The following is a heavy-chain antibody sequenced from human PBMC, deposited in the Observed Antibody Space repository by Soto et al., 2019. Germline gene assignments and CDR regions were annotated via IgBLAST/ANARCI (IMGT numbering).Heavy chain of an antibody. Sequence: ESGGGVVQPGRSLRLSCAASGFTFSSYAMHWVRQAPGKGLEWVAVISYDGSNKYYADSVKGRFTISRDNSKNTLYLQMTSLRAEDGAVYYWARVRQQGRVRDGVNGGQEPLFTVPS. J-gene: IGHJ4*02. CDR3: ARVRQQGRVRDGVN. V-gene: IGHV3-30-3*01. D-gene: IGHD6-19*01. CDR2: ISYDGSNK. CDR1: GFTFSSYA.